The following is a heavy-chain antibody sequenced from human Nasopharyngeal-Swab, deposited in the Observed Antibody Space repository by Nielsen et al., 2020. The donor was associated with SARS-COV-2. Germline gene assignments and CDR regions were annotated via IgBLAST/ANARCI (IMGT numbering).Heavy chain of an antibody. CDR1: GYTFTSYY. CDR2: INTTDGST. J-gene: IGHJ6*02. D-gene: IGHD1-7*01. CDR3: ARVLPFRITGTSGMDV. Sequence: ASVKVSCKASGYTFTSYYLHWVRHAHGQWLEWMGIINTTDGSTSYAQKFEGRVTMTRVTSTSTVYMELNSLRSEDTAVYYCARVLPFRITGTSGMDVWGQGTTVTVSS. V-gene: IGHV1-46*01.